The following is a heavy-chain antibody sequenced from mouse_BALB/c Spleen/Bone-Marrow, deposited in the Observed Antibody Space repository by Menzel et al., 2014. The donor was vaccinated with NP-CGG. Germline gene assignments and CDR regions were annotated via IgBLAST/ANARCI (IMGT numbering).Heavy chain of an antibody. CDR1: GFPFRSYD. D-gene: IGHD2-2*01. V-gene: IGHV5-9*02. Sequence: EVKLVESGGGLVKPGGSLKLSRAASGFPFRSYDMSWVRQTPEKRLEWVATITSGDSYTYYPDSVKGRFTISRDNARNTLYLQMSSLRSEDTALYYCARQDGYDGTWFAYWGQGTLVTVSA. CDR2: ITSGDSYT. J-gene: IGHJ3*01. CDR3: ARQDGYDGTWFAY.